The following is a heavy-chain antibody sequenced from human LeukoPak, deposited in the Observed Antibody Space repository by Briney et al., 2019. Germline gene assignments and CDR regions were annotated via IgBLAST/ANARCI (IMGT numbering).Heavy chain of an antibody. V-gene: IGHV3-23*01. J-gene: IGHJ5*02. CDR1: GFTFSNYA. CDR3: AKDLPDSRESLTGHWFDP. D-gene: IGHD3-10*01. Sequence: GGSLRLSCAASGFTFSNYAMSWVRQAPGKGLEWVSAISGGGSGTYYADSVKGRFIISRDKSKNTLYLEMNSLRAEDTAVYYCAKDLPDSRESLTGHWFDPWGQGTLVTVSS. CDR2: ISGGGSGT.